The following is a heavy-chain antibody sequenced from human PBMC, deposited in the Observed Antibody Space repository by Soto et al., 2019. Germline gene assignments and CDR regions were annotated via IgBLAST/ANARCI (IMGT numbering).Heavy chain of an antibody. V-gene: IGHV1-24*01. Sequence: QVQLVQSGAEVKKPGASVRVSCKVSGYILRDLSMHWVRQAPGNGLEWMGGYDPEEHKIVYAQKFQGRVTMTEDTSTDTAYMELSSLRSDDTAVYYCATVFGGNYNDYFDKWSQGTLVTVSS. CDR1: GYILRDLS. CDR2: YDPEEHKI. CDR3: ATVFGGNYNDYFDK. D-gene: IGHD1-26*01. J-gene: IGHJ4*02.